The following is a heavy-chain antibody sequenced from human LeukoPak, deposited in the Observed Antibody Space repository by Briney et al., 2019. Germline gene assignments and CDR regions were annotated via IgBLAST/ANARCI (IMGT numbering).Heavy chain of an antibody. J-gene: IGHJ5*02. D-gene: IGHD2-2*01. CDR3: ARRLTQYDCFDP. CDR2: TYYRSTWYN. CDR1: GDSVSSNSVT. V-gene: IGHV6-1*01. Sequence: KASQTLSLTCAISGDSVSSNSVTWNWIRQSPSRGLEWLGRTYYRSTWYNDYAVSVRGRITVNPDTSKNQFSLRLNSVTPEDTAVYYCARRLTQYDCFDPWGQGILVTVSS.